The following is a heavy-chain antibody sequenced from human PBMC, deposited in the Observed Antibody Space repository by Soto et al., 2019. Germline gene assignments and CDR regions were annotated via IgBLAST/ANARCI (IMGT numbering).Heavy chain of an antibody. V-gene: IGHV3-7*05. CDR1: GFTFSSYW. CDR3: ARDDSSGYYYAEAFYYFDY. D-gene: IGHD3-22*01. J-gene: IGHJ4*02. Sequence: GGSLRLSCAASGFTFSSYWMSWVRQAPGKGLEWVANIKQDGSEKYYVDSVKGRFTISRDNAKNSLYLQMNSLRAEDTAVYYCARDDSSGYYYAEAFYYFDYWGQGTLVTVSS. CDR2: IKQDGSEK.